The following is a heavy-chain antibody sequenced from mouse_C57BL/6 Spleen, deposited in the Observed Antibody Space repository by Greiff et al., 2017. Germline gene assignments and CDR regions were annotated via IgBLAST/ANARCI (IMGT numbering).Heavy chain of an antibody. CDR1: GYTFTSYG. Sequence: VQLQQSGAELARPGASVKLSCKASGYTFTSYGISWVKQRTGQGLEWIGEIYPRSGNTYYNEKFKGKATLTADKSSSTAYMELRSLTSEDSAVYFCARGGFTTVVDAMDYWGQGTSVTVSS. CDR3: ARGGFTTVVDAMDY. CDR2: IYPRSGNT. D-gene: IGHD1-1*01. V-gene: IGHV1-81*01. J-gene: IGHJ4*01.